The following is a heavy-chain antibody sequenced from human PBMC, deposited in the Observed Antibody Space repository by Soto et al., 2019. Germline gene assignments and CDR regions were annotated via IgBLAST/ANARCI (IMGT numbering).Heavy chain of an antibody. Sequence: GGSLRLSCAASGFTFSSYGMHWVRQAPGKGLEWVAVIWYDGSNKYYADSVKGRFTISRDNSKNTLYLQMNSLRAEDTAVYYCSRDSVSGSYCFHYSCPAPLVTVST. CDR3: SRDSVSGSYCFHY. CDR1: GFTFSSYG. D-gene: IGHD1-26*01. CDR2: IWYDGSNK. V-gene: IGHV3-33*01. J-gene: IGHJ4*02.